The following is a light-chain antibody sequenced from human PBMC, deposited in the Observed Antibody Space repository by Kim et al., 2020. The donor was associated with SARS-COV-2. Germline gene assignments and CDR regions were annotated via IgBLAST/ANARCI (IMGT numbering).Light chain of an antibody. CDR3: QQRSIWPRLT. V-gene: IGKV3-11*01. CDR2: DAS. Sequence: EIVLTQSPATLSLSPGERATLSCRASQSVSSYLAWYQQKPGQAPRLLIYDASNRATGIPARFSGSGSGTDFTLTISSLEPEDFAVYYCQQRSIWPRLTFGGGTKVEI. CDR1: QSVSSY. J-gene: IGKJ4*01.